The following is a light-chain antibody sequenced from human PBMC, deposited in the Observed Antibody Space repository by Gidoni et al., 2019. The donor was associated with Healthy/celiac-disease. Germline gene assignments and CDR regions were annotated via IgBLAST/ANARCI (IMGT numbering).Light chain of an antibody. V-gene: IGLV2-8*01. CDR2: EVS. J-gene: IGLJ2*01. CDR1: SSDVGAYNY. CDR3: SSYAGSNTVV. Sequence: QSALTQPPSASGSPGPSVTISCTGTSSDVGAYNYVSWYHQHPGKAPKLMIYEVSKRPSGVPDRFSGSKAGNTASLTVSGLQAEDEADYYCSSYAGSNTVVFGGGTKLTVL.